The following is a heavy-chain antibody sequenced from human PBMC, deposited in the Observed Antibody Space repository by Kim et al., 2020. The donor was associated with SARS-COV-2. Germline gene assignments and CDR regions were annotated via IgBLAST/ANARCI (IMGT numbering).Heavy chain of an antibody. Sequence: SETLSLTCTVSGGSISSYYWSWIRQPPGKGLEWIGYIYYSGSTNYNPSLKSRVTISVDTSKNQFSLKLSSVTAADTAVYYCARVMLGYCGGDCYTSYWYFDLWGRGTLVTVSS. CDR2: IYYSGST. V-gene: IGHV4-59*01. J-gene: IGHJ2*01. CDR3: ARVMLGYCGGDCYTSYWYFDL. D-gene: IGHD2-21*02. CDR1: GGSISSYY.